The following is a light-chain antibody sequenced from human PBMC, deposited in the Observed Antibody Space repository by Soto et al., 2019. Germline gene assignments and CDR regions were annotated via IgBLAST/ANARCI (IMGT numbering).Light chain of an antibody. CDR3: SSYTNTITYV. V-gene: IGLV2-14*03. CDR1: SNDVGNHNY. Sequence: QSALTQPASVSGSPGQSITISCTGTSNDVGNHNYVSWYQHFSGKAPKLVIYDVSYRPSGVSNRFSGSKSGNTASLTISGLQTEDEADYYCSSYTNTITYVFGTGIKVTVL. CDR2: DVS. J-gene: IGLJ1*01.